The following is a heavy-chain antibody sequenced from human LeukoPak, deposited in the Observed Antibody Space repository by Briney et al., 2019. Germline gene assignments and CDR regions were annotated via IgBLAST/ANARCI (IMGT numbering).Heavy chain of an antibody. D-gene: IGHD1-26*01. V-gene: IGHV3-30-3*01. CDR2: ISYDGSNK. CDR3: ARDSFPLGSPWDY. CDR1: GFTFSSYA. Sequence: PGRSLRLSCAASGFTFSSYAMHWVRQAPGKGLEWVAVISYDGSNKYYADSVKGRFTISRDNSKNTLYLQMNSLRAEDTAVYYCARDSFPLGSPWDYWGQGTLVTVSS. J-gene: IGHJ4*02.